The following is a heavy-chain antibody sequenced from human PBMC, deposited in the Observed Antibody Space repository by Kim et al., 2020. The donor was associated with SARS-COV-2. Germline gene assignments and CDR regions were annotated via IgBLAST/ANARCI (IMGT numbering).Heavy chain of an antibody. J-gene: IGHJ6*03. CDR2: IYYSGST. Sequence: SETLSLTCTVSGGSISSGDYYWSWIRQPPGKGLEWIGYIYYSGSTYYNPSLKSRVTISVDTSKNQFSLKLSSVTAADTAVYYCARGLRLYYYYMDVWGKGTTVTVSS. CDR3: ARGLRLYYYYMDV. D-gene: IGHD4-17*01. CDR1: GGSISSGDYY. V-gene: IGHV4-30-4*01.